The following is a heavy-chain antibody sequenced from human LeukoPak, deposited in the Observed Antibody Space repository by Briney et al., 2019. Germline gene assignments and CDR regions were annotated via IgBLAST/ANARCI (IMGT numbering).Heavy chain of an antibody. CDR3: ARDGYNQYYFDY. CDR1: GYTFTSYG. V-gene: IGHV1-18*01. CDR2: ISAYNGNT. D-gene: IGHD5-24*01. J-gene: IGHJ4*02. Sequence: ASVKVSCKASGYTFTSYGIRWVRQAPGQGLEWMGWISAYNGNTNYAQKLQGRVTMTTDTSTSTAYMELRGLRSDDTAVYYCARDGYNQYYFDYWGQGTLVTVSS.